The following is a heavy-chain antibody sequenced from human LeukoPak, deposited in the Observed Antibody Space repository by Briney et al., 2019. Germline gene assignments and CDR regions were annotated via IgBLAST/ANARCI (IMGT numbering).Heavy chain of an antibody. J-gene: IGHJ4*02. CDR3: ARVQDYYDSSGAGDY. CDR2: ISAYNGNT. Sequence: ASVKVSCKASGYTFTSYGISWVRQAPGQGLEWMGWISAYNGNTNYAQKLQGRVTMTTDTSTSTAYMELRSLRSDDTAVYYCARVQDYYDSSGAGDYWGQGTLVTVSS. CDR1: GYTFTSYG. D-gene: IGHD3-22*01. V-gene: IGHV1-18*01.